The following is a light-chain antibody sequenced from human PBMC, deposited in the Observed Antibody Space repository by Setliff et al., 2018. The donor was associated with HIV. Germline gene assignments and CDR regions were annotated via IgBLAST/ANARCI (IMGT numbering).Light chain of an antibody. Sequence: QSALTRPASVSGSPGQSITISCTGTGSDVGTSTYVSWYQQHPGKAPKLIIYDVTTRPSGVSNRFSGSKSGNTASLTIAGLQAEDEADYYCSIHRSRGYVFGTGTKAPS. J-gene: IGLJ1*01. CDR3: SIHRSRGYV. CDR1: GSDVGTSTY. CDR2: DVT. V-gene: IGLV2-14*03.